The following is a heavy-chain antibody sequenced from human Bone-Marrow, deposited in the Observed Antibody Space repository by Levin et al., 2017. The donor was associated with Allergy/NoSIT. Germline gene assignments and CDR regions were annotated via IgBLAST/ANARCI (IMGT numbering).Heavy chain of an antibody. D-gene: IGHD6-6*01. Sequence: SETLSLTCTVSGGSISSYYWSWIRQPPGKGLEWIGYIYYSGSTNYNPSLKSRVTISVDTSKNQFSLKLSSVTAADTAVYYCARDPTLKSDSSSPKFYYYGMDVWGQGTTVTVSS. CDR3: ARDPTLKSDSSSPKFYYYGMDV. CDR1: GGSISSYY. V-gene: IGHV4-59*01. CDR2: IYYSGST. J-gene: IGHJ6*02.